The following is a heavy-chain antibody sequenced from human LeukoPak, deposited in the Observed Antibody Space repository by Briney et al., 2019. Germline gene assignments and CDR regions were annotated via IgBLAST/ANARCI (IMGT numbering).Heavy chain of an antibody. D-gene: IGHD5-24*01. CDR2: IKQAGTEK. CDR3: ARVRGGYYFDY. J-gene: IGHJ4*02. CDR1: GFTFSSYE. V-gene: IGHV3-7*04. Sequence: PGGSLRLSCAASGFTFSSYEMNWVRQAPGKGLEWVANIKQAGTEKYYVDSVKGRFTISRDNAKNSLFLQMNSLRAEDTAVYFCARVRGGYYFDYWGQGTLVTVSS.